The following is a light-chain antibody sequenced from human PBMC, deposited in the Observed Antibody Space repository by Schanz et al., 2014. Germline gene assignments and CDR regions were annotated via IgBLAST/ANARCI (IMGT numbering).Light chain of an antibody. CDR2: ANN. J-gene: IGLJ3*02. CDR1: TSNIGSNF. CDR3: GTWDTSLTVVM. Sequence: QSVLTQPPSVSAAPGQKVTISCSGNTSNIGSNFVSWYQHLPGTAPKLLILANNERPSGIPDRFSGSKSGTSATLDITGLXTGDEADYFCGTWDTSLTVVMFGAGTKLTVL. V-gene: IGLV1-51*01.